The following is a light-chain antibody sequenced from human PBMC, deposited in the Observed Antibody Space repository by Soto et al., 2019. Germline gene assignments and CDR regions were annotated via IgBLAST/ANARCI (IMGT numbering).Light chain of an antibody. CDR1: QSISGW. CDR3: QQYNSYSWT. CDR2: DAS. J-gene: IGKJ1*01. V-gene: IGKV1-5*01. Sequence: DIQMTQSPSTLSVSVGDRVTITCRASQSISGWLAWYQQKPGKAPKLLIYDASSLESGVPSRFSGSGSGTEFTLTISSLQPDDFATYYCQQYNSYSWTFGQGTKVDIK.